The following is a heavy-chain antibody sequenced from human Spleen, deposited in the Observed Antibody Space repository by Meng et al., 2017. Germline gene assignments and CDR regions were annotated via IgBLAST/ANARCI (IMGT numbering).Heavy chain of an antibody. V-gene: IGHV3-74*03. J-gene: IGHJ4*02. CDR1: GLTFSTYW. CDR3: ARDADWVIFDH. CDR2: INTDASIT. Sequence: GGSLRLSCSVSGLTFSTYWMNWVRQTPGEGLVWVPRINTDASITTYADSVKGRFTISRDDAKNTVYLQMNSLRAEDTAVYYCARDADWVIFDHWGQGALVTVSS. D-gene: IGHD3-9*01.